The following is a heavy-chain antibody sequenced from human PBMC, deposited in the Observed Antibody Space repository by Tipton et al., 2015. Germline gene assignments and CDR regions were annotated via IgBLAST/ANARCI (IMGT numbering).Heavy chain of an antibody. J-gene: IGHJ4*02. CDR1: SDSISKYY. V-gene: IGHV4-59*08. D-gene: IGHD3-22*01. Sequence: TLSLTCSVSSDSISKYYWSWIRQPPGKELEWIGYIQYSGSTNYNPSLKSRVTISADTSKNQFSLKLDSVTAADTAVYYCARRYYYDSSGYETRLDYGGQGTLVTVSS. CDR2: IQYSGST. CDR3: ARRYYYDSSGYETRLDY.